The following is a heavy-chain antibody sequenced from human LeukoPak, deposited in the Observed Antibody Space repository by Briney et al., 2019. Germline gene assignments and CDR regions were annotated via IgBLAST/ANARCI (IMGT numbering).Heavy chain of an antibody. J-gene: IGHJ3*02. CDR1: GGSISSYY. CDR2: IYYSGTT. CDR3: ARGLTRDAFDI. Sequence: SETLSLTCTVSGGSISSYYWSWIRQPPGKGLEWIGYIYYSGTTNYNPSLKSRVTISVDTSKNQFSLKLSSVTAADTAVYYCARGLTRDAFDIWGQGTMVTVSS. V-gene: IGHV4-59*01.